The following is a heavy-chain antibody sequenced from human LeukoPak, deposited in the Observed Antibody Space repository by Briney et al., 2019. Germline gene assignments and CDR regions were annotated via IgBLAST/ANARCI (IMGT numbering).Heavy chain of an antibody. CDR2: ISSSGSTI. J-gene: IGHJ6*02. V-gene: IGHV3-11*04. D-gene: IGHD6-6*01. CDR3: ARGIAARPKDYGMDV. Sequence: LSLTCTVSGGSISSYYWSWIRQPPGKGLEWVSYISSSGSTIYYADSVKGRFTISRDNAKNSLYLQMNSLRAEDTAVYYCARGIAARPKDYGMDVWGQGTTVTVSS. CDR1: GGSISSYY.